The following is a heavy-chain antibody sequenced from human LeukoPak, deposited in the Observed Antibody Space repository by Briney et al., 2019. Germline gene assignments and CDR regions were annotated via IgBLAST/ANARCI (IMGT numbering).Heavy chain of an antibody. CDR3: ARGPPMVRGVIPFF. Sequence: PSETLSLTCTVSGVSISSGGYYWSWIRQHPGKGLEWIGYIYYSGSTYYNPSLKSRVTISVDTSKNQFSLKLSSVTAADTAVYYCARGPPMVRGVIPFFWGQGTLVTVSS. CDR2: IYYSGST. D-gene: IGHD3-10*01. J-gene: IGHJ4*02. CDR1: GVSISSGGYY. V-gene: IGHV4-31*03.